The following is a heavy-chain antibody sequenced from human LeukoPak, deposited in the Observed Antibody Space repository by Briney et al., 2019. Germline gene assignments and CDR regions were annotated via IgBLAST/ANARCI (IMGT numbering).Heavy chain of an antibody. CDR2: ISGSGGST. V-gene: IGHV3-23*01. CDR1: GFTFSSYA. Sequence: GGSLRLSCAASGFTFSSYAMSWVRQAPGKGLEWVSAISGSGGSTYYADSVKGRFTISRDNSKNTLYLQMNSLREEDTAVYYCAKAYTIFGVVIDGFDYWGQGTLVTVSS. CDR3: AKAYTIFGVVIDGFDY. J-gene: IGHJ4*02. D-gene: IGHD3-3*01.